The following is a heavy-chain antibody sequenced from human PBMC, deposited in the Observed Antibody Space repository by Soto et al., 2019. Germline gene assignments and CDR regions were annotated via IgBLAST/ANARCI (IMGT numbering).Heavy chain of an antibody. CDR2: IKQDGGEK. CDR1: GFTFSSYW. CDR3: ARDHADQGLVDIDY. D-gene: IGHD6-19*01. V-gene: IGHV3-7*01. J-gene: IGHJ4*02. Sequence: GGSLRLSCAASGFTFSSYWMSLVRQAPGKGLEWVANIKQDGGEKHYVDSVKGRFTISRDNAKNSLYLQMNSLRAEDTAVYYCARDHADQGLVDIDYWGQGTRVTVSS.